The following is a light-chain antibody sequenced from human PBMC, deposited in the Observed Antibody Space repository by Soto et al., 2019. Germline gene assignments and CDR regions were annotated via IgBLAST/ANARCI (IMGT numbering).Light chain of an antibody. Sequence: QSALTQPPSASGSPGQSVTISCTGTSSDVGYYNYVSWYQQHPGKAPKLIIYEVNKRPSGVPDRGSGSKSGNTASLTVSGLQAEDEAEYYCTSYAVGINVVFGGGTKVTVL. CDR3: TSYAVGINVV. CDR2: EVN. CDR1: SSDVGYYNY. J-gene: IGLJ2*01. V-gene: IGLV2-8*01.